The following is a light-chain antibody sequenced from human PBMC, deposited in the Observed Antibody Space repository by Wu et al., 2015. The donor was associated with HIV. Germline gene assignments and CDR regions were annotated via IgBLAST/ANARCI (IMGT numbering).Light chain of an antibody. V-gene: IGKV3-20*01. CDR2: AAS. CDR3: QQYGSASPLT. Sequence: EIVLTQSPGTLSLSPGERATLSCRASQSVSSNYLAWYQQRPGQAPRLLIYAASNRATGIPDRFSGSGSGTDFTLTISRLESEDFAVYFCQQYGSASPLTFGGGTKMEIK. J-gene: IGKJ4*01. CDR1: QSVSSNY.